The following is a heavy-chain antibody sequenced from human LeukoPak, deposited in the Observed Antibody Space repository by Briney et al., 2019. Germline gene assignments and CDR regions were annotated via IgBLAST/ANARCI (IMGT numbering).Heavy chain of an antibody. CDR2: ISSSSSYI. V-gene: IGHV3-21*01. CDR3: AGEGWSTVTSDY. Sequence: GGSLRLSCAASGFTFSSYSMNWVRQAPGKGLEWVSSISSSSSYIYYADSVKGRFTISRDNAKNSLYLQMNSLRAEDAAVYYCAGEGWSTVTSDYWGQGTLVTVSS. J-gene: IGHJ4*02. D-gene: IGHD4-17*01. CDR1: GFTFSSYS.